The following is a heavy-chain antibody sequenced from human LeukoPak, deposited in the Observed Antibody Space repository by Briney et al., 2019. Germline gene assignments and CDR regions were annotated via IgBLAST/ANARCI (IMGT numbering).Heavy chain of an antibody. D-gene: IGHD3-10*01. J-gene: IGHJ4*02. CDR3: ARKGLLWFGLFDY. V-gene: IGHV1-3*01. Sequence: ASVKVSRKASGYTFTSYAMHWVRQAPGQRLEWMGWINAGNGNTKYSQKFQGRVTITRDTSASTAYMELSSLRSEDTAVYYCARKGLLWFGLFDYWGQGTLVTVSS. CDR1: GYTFTSYA. CDR2: INAGNGNT.